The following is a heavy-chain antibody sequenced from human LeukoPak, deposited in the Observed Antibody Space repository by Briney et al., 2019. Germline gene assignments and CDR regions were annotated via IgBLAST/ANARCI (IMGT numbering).Heavy chain of an antibody. V-gene: IGHV1-2*02. CDR1: GYTFTGYY. Sequence: ASVKVSCKASGYTFTGYYMHWVRQAPGQGLEWMGWINPNSGGTNYAQKFQGRVTMTRDTSISTAYMELSRLRSEDTAVYYCARNPTVTTRRPRTSWFDPWGQGTLVTVSS. J-gene: IGHJ5*02. CDR3: ARNPTVTTRRPRTSWFDP. D-gene: IGHD4-17*01. CDR2: INPNSGGT.